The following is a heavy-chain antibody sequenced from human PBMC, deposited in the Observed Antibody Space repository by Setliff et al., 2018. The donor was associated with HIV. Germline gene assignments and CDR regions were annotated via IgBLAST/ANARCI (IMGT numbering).Heavy chain of an antibody. D-gene: IGHD1-1*01. Sequence: SQTLSLTCAISGDSVSSKSAAWNWLRQSPSRGLEWLGRTYYRSKWNSDYAPSVKSRVTINPDTSKNKFSLQLNSVTPEDTAVYYCARGGDWDDNYYMDVWVKGTTVTVSS. CDR3: ARGGDWDDNYYMDV. CDR1: GDSVSSKSAA. CDR2: TYYRSKWNS. V-gene: IGHV6-1*01. J-gene: IGHJ6*03.